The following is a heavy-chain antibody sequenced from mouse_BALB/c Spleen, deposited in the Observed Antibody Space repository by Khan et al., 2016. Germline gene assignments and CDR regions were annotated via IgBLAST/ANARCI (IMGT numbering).Heavy chain of an antibody. D-gene: IGHD2-3*01. V-gene: IGHV9-1*02. CDR1: GYTFTNYG. Sequence: QFQLVQSGPELKKPGETVKISCKASGYTFTNYGMNWVKQAPGKGLKWMGWINTYTGEPTYADDFKGRFAFSLENSASTAYLQINNLKNEDMATYFCARRRGYLSAMDYWGQGTSVTVSS. CDR2: INTYTGEP. CDR3: ARRRGYLSAMDY. J-gene: IGHJ4*01.